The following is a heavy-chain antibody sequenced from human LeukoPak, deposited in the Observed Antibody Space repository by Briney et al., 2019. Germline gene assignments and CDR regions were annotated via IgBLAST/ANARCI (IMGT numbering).Heavy chain of an antibody. J-gene: IGHJ4*02. CDR3: ARDLSELDLAYCGGDCQYYFDY. CDR1: GYTFTDYY. CDR2: INPTSGGL. D-gene: IGHD2-21*02. Sequence: ASVKVSCKASGYTFTDYYIHWVRQPPGQGLAWMGWINPTSGGLNFAQKIQGRVTMTRDTSISTAYMELSRLRSDDTAVYYCARDLSELDLAYCGGDCQYYFDYWGQGTLVTVSS. V-gene: IGHV1-2*02.